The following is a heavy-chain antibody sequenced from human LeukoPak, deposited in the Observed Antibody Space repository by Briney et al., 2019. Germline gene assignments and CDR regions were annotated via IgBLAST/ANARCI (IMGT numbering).Heavy chain of an antibody. CDR2: IWYDGTKK. V-gene: IGHV3-33*08. J-gene: IGHJ4*02. Sequence: PGGSLRLSCTASGFTFSSHGIHWVRQAPGKGLEWVAGIWYDGTKKYYADSVKGRFTISRDNSKNTLYLQMSSLRVEDTAVYYGARDRLTYCSGGRCLYLDYWGQGTLVTVSS. D-gene: IGHD2-15*01. CDR1: GFTFSSHG. CDR3: ARDRLTYCSGGRCLYLDY.